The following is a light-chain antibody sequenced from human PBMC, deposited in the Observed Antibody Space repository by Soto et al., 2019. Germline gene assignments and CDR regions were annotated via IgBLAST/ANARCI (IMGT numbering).Light chain of an antibody. CDR3: HQRGNGPPWT. CDR2: DAS. Sequence: EIVLTQSPGTLSLSPGERATLYCRASQSVSNNYLAWYQQKPGQAPRLLIYDASKRATGIPPRFSGSGSTTDFTLTISSLEPEDFAVYYCHQRGNGPPWTFGQGTKVDIK. CDR1: QSVSNNY. V-gene: IGKV3-11*01. J-gene: IGKJ1*01.